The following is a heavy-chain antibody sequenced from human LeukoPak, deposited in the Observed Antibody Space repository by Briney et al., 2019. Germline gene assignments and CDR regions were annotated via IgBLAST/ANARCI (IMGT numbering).Heavy chain of an antibody. CDR3: ARTTSMLATGYDY. V-gene: IGHV1-8*03. D-gene: IGHD2-8*01. J-gene: IGHJ4*02. Sequence: ASVNVSCEASGYTYSNYHINWVRQASGQGLEWMGWMNPNNGDSGYAQNLQGRATITTDTSISTAYMELRILRSDDTAVYFCARTTSMLATGYDYWGQGTLVTVSS. CDR1: GYTYSNYH. CDR2: MNPNNGDS.